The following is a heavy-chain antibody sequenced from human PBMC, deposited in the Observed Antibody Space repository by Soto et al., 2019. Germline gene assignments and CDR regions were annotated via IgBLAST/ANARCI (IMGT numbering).Heavy chain of an antibody. CDR3: ARGLSLGLAAG. CDR1: GYTFTSYG. V-gene: IGHV1-18*01. CDR2: ISAYNGNK. J-gene: IGHJ4*02. Sequence: QVQLVQSGAEVKKPGASVKVSCKASGYTFTSYGISWVRQAPGQGLEWMGWISAYNGNKKYAQKCQGRVTMATATSTSTAYLELRSLRSTDAAVYACARGLSLGLAAGWGQGTLVTVSS. D-gene: IGHD7-27*01.